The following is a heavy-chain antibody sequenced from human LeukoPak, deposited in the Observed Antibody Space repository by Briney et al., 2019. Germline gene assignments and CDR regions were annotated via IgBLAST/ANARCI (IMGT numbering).Heavy chain of an antibody. J-gene: IGHJ4*02. Sequence: VGSLRLSCEASGFAFSSHWMHWVRQAPGKGLVWVSNINGDGSLTGCADSVKGRFTTSRDNAKNTLLLYMNSLRAEDTAVYYCARDEVGAPPIDYWGQGALVTVSS. CDR1: GFAFSSHW. CDR2: INGDGSLT. D-gene: IGHD1-26*01. CDR3: ARDEVGAPPIDY. V-gene: IGHV3-74*01.